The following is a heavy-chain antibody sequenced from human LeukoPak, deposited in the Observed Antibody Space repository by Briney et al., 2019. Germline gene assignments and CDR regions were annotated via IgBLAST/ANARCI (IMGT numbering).Heavy chain of an antibody. CDR3: ARLLWFGELVNWFDP. CDR1: GFTFSSYS. J-gene: IGHJ5*02. CDR2: ISSSSSYI. D-gene: IGHD3-10*01. V-gene: IGHV3-21*01. Sequence: GGSLRLSCAASGFTFSSYSMNWVRQAPGKGLEWVSSISSSSSYIYYADSVKGRFTISRDNAKNSLCLQMNSLRAEDTAVYYCARLLWFGELVNWFDPWGQGTLVTVSS.